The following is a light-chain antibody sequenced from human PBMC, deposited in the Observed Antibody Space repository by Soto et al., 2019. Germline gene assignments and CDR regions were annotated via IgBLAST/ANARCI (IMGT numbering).Light chain of an antibody. V-gene: IGLV2-11*01. CDR3: CSYAGSYTYV. J-gene: IGLJ1*01. CDR2: DVS. Sequence: ALTQPRSVSGSPGQSVTISCTGTSSDVGGYNYVSWYQQHPGKAPKLMIYDVSQRPSGVPDRFSGSKSGNTASLTISGLQSEDEADYSCCSYAGSYTYVFGTGTKVTVL. CDR1: SSDVGGYNY.